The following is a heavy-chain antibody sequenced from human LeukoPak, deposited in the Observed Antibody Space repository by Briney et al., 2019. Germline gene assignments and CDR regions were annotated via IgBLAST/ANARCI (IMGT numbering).Heavy chain of an antibody. CDR1: GFTFSPLG. CDR3: ARGRGLTLSYHYFDY. V-gene: IGHV3-48*02. D-gene: IGHD3-10*01. J-gene: IGHJ4*02. Sequence: GGSLRLSCAASGFTFSPLGMNWVRQAPGRGLEWVSYISSGSSTTYYADSVKGRFAISRDNAKNSLYLQLNSLRDEDTAVYYCARGRGLTLSYHYFDYWGQGTLVTVSS. CDR2: ISSGSSTT.